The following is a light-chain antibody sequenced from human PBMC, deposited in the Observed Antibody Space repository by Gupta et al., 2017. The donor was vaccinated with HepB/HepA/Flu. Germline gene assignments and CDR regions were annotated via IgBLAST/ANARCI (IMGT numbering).Light chain of an antibody. Sequence: GDRVTITCRASQDISSYLAWYQHKPGKAPKLLIYAASTLQGGVPSRFSGSGSGTEFILTISSLQPEDFATYFCQQLNTYPFFGPGTKVEIK. CDR3: QQLNTYPF. V-gene: IGKV1-9*01. CDR2: AAS. J-gene: IGKJ3*01. CDR1: QDISSY.